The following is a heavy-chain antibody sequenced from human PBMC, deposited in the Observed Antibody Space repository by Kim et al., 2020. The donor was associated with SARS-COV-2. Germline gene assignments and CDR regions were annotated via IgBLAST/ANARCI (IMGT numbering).Heavy chain of an antibody. CDR1: GYTFTGYY. D-gene: IGHD4-17*01. Sequence: ASVKVSCKASGYTFTGYYMHWVRQAPGQGLEWMGRINPNSGGTNYAQKFQGRVTMTRDTSISTAYMELSRLRSDDTAVYYCARVGMTTARVQDVWGQGTTVTVSS. J-gene: IGHJ6*02. CDR2: INPNSGGT. CDR3: ARVGMTTARVQDV. V-gene: IGHV1-2*06.